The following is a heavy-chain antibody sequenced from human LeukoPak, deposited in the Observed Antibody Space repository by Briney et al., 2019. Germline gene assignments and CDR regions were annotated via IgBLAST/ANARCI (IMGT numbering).Heavy chain of an antibody. Sequence: GGSLRLSCAVSGFTFNRYAMSWVRQAPGKGLEWVSAISGSGSSTYYADSVKGRFTISRDNSKNTLYLQMNSLRAEDTAVYYCARSNNGGWGYCDYWGQGSLVTVSS. D-gene: IGHD3-16*01. CDR3: ARSNNGGWGYCDY. CDR1: GFTFNRYA. V-gene: IGHV3-23*01. CDR2: ISGSGSST. J-gene: IGHJ4*02.